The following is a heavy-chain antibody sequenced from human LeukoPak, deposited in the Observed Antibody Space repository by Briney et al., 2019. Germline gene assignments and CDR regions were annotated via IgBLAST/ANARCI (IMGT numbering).Heavy chain of an antibody. CDR1: GFTFSSHG. J-gene: IGHJ4*02. D-gene: IGHD3-22*01. CDR3: ARRGYYDSSGYDY. V-gene: IGHV3-21*01. Sequence: GGSLRLSCAASGFTFSSHGMNWVRQAPGKGLEWVSSISGGSSDIYYADSVKGRFTISRDNAKKSLYLQMISLRAEDTAIYYCARRGYYDSSGYDYWGQGTLVTVSS. CDR2: ISGGSSDI.